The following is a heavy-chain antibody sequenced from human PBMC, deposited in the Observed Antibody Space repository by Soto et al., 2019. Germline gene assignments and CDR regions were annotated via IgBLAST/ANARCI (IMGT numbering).Heavy chain of an antibody. CDR1: GFTFSNYG. J-gene: IGHJ4*02. CDR2: IWYDGSNK. CDR3: SRGDGNSLGDY. Sequence: QVQLMESGGGVVQPGRSLRLSCVASGFTFSNYGMHWVRQAPGKGLEWVAVIWYDGSNKYYADSVKGRFTISRDNSKNTLYLKMNRLRAEDTAVYYCSRGDGNSLGDYWGQGTLVTVSS. V-gene: IGHV3-33*01. D-gene: IGHD3-16*01.